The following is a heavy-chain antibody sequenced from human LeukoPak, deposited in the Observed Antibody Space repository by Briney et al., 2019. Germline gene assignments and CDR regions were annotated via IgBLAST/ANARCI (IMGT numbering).Heavy chain of an antibody. V-gene: IGHV1-69*13. Sequence: ASVKVSCKASGGTFISYAISWVRQAPGQGLEWMGGIIPIFGTANYAQKFQGRVTITADESTGTAYMELSSLRSEDTAVYYCARGSRRGYSYGYLDYWGQGTLVTVSS. CDR3: ARGSRRGYSYGYLDY. CDR2: IIPIFGTA. D-gene: IGHD5-18*01. J-gene: IGHJ4*02. CDR1: GGTFISYA.